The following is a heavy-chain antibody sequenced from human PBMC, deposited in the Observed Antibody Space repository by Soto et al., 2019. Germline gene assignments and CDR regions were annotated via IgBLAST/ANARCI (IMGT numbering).Heavy chain of an antibody. J-gene: IGHJ4*02. CDR1: GGSIISYY. Sequence: SETLSLTCTVSGGSIISYYWSWIRQPPGKGLEWIGYIYYSGSTNYNPSLKSRVTISVDTSKNQFSLKLSSVTAADTAVYYCARLVLLRGILTGYYIYDCWGQGALVTVAS. CDR2: IYYSGST. V-gene: IGHV4-59*08. CDR3: ARLVLLRGILTGYYIYDC. D-gene: IGHD3-9*01.